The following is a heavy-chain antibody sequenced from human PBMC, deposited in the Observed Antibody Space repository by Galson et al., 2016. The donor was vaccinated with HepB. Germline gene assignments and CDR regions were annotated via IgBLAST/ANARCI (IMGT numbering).Heavy chain of an antibody. Sequence: SETLSLTCAVSGGPLNGYYWSWIRQPPGRGLEWIGEINYSGATNYYPSLKNRMTISVDRSKNQFSLKLSSVTAADTAVYYCARYFFGSGSSPDFWGQGTLVTVSS. D-gene: IGHD3-10*01. CDR1: GGPLNGYY. J-gene: IGHJ4*02. CDR3: ARYFFGSGSSPDF. V-gene: IGHV4-34*01. CDR2: INYSGAT.